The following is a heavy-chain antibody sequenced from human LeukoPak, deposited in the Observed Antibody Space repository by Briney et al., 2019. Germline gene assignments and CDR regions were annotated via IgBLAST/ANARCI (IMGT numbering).Heavy chain of an antibody. CDR3: AKVLRHSSDAFDI. V-gene: IGHV3-30*18. J-gene: IGHJ3*02. CDR1: GFTFSSYG. CDR2: ISYDGSNK. D-gene: IGHD6-6*01. Sequence: PGGSLRLSCAASGFTFSSYGMHWVRQALGKGLEWVAVISYDGSNKYYADSVKGRFTISRDNSKNTLYLQMNSLRAEDTAVYYCAKVLRHSSDAFDIWGQGTMVTVSS.